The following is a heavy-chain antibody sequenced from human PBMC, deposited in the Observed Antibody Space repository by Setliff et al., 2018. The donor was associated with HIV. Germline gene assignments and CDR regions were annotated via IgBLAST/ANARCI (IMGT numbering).Heavy chain of an antibody. CDR1: GFTFSTYS. D-gene: IGHD3-9*01. Sequence: PGGSLRLSCAASGFTFSTYSMNWVRQAPGKGLEWVSYISGTSGTMYYADSVKGRFTISRDNAKNSLFLQMNSLTAADTAVYYCVRNSFDYVEEEWGQGTQVTVSS. J-gene: IGHJ4*02. V-gene: IGHV3-48*01. CDR3: VRNSFDYVEEE. CDR2: ISGTSGTM.